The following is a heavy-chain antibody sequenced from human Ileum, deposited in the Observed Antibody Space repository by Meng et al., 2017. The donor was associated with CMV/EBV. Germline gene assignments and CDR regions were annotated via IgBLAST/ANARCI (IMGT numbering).Heavy chain of an antibody. J-gene: IGHJ2*01. V-gene: IGHV4-30-4*08. CDR3: SREGLVPGPSYLLDV. CDR1: GDSINRGDSY. D-gene: IGHD5-12*01. Sequence: QLSESCPGRVKTSQTLSLTCSVSGDSINRGDSYWTWIRQPRGRGLEWIGYVYYSGPPYYTPSLESRVSITLDKSKNQFSLNLRDVTGVDTALYFCSREGLVPGPSYLLDVWGRGTLVTVSS. CDR2: VYYSGPP.